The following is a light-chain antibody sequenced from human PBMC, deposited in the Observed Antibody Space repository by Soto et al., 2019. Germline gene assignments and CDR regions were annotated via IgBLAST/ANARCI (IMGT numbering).Light chain of an antibody. V-gene: IGKV3-15*01. J-gene: IGKJ1*01. CDR3: HMRNNGSPWT. CDR1: QSVGAN. Sequence: IVVIQCATTLTLSPGERATLSCRASQSVGANLAWYQQKPGQAPRILMYAASARATGVPARISGRGSGTEFTLTISGLQSEDFAVYYCHMRNNGSPWTFGQGTKVDIK. CDR2: AAS.